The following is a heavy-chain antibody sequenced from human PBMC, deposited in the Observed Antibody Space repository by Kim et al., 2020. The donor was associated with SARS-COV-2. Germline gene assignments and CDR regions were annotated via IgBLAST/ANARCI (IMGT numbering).Heavy chain of an antibody. CDR3: ARGFGSSGSDY. J-gene: IGHJ4*02. V-gene: IGHV4-34*01. CDR2: INHSGST. Sequence: SETLSLTCAVYGGSFSGYYWSWIRQPPGKGLEWIGEINHSGSTNYNPSLKSRVTISVDTSKNQFSLKLSSVTAADTAVYYCARGFGSSGSDYWGQGTLVTVSS. CDR1: GGSFSGYY. D-gene: IGHD6-19*01.